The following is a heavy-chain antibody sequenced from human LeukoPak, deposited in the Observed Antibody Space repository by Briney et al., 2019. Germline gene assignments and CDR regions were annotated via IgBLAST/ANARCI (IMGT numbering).Heavy chain of an antibody. V-gene: IGHV3-7*01. J-gene: IGHJ4*02. CDR3: ARVLPGEDSLFDY. Sequence: GGSLRLSCAASGFTFSSYWMSWVRQAPGKGLEWVANINQDGSEKYYVDSVKGRFTISRDNAKNSLYLQMNSLRAEDTAVYYCARVLPGEDSLFDYWGQEPLVTVSS. CDR2: INQDGSEK. D-gene: IGHD3-16*01. CDR1: GFTFSSYW.